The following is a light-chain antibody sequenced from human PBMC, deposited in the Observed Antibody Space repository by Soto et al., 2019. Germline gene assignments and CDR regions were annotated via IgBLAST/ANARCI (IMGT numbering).Light chain of an antibody. CDR2: EVT. Sequence: QSALTQPASVSGSPGQSITISCTGTSSDVGAYNSVCWYQQHPGKVPKLLIYEVTNRPSGVSSRFSGSKSGNTASLTISGLQAEDEADYYCSSYVSGNTVVFGGGTQLTVL. V-gene: IGLV2-14*01. CDR1: SSDVGAYNS. J-gene: IGLJ3*02. CDR3: SSYVSGNTVV.